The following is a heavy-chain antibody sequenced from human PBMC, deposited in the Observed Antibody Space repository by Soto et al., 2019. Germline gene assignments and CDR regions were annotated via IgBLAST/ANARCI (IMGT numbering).Heavy chain of an antibody. CDR2: IYYSGST. J-gene: IGHJ4*02. CDR3: ARAPFYYDSSGYYFDY. D-gene: IGHD3-22*01. V-gene: IGHV4-59*01. CDR1: GGSISSYY. Sequence: SETLSLTCTVSGGSISSYYWSWIRQPPGKGLEWIGYIYYSGSTNYNPSLKSRVTISVDTSKNQFSLKLSSVTAADTAVYYCARAPFYYDSSGYYFDYWGQGTLVTVSS.